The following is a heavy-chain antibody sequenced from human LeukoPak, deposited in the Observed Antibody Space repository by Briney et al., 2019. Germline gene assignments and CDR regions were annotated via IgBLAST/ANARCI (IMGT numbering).Heavy chain of an antibody. Sequence: GGSLRLSCAASGFTFSSYAMSWVRQAPGKGLEWVSAISGSGGSTYYADSVKGRFTISRDNSKNTLYLQMNSLRAEDTAVYYCAKDIGQAYYYYYMDVWGKGTTVTVSS. CDR1: GFTFSSYA. CDR2: ISGSGGST. V-gene: IGHV3-23*01. J-gene: IGHJ6*03. CDR3: AKDIGQAYYYYYMDV. D-gene: IGHD3-16*02.